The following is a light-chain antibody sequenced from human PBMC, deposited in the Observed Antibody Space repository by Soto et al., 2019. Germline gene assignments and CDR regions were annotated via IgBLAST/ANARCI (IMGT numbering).Light chain of an antibody. J-gene: IGKJ1*01. CDR3: QQYDNLPWT. CDR1: QDISNY. CDR2: DAS. V-gene: IGKV1-33*01. Sequence: DIQMTQSPSSLSASVGDRVTITCQASQDISNYSNWYQQKPGKAPKLLIYDASNLETGVPSRFSGSGSGTDFTFTISSLQPEDIATYYCQQYDNLPWTFGQGIKVEIK.